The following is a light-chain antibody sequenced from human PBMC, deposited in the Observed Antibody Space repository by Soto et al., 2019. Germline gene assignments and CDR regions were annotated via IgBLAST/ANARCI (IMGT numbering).Light chain of an antibody. Sequence: MQMTHSPCSLCASVVDRITITCLARQSISSYLKWHQQKPGKAPKLLIYAASSLQSGVPSRFSGSGSGTDFTLTISRLQPEDFATYCCQQSYSPPITFGQGTRLEIK. V-gene: IGKV1-39*01. CDR3: QQSYSPPIT. CDR1: QSISSY. J-gene: IGKJ5*01. CDR2: AAS.